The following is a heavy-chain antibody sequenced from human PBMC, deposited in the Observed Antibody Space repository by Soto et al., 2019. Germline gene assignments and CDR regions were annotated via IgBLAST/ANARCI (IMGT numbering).Heavy chain of an antibody. CDR1: GGSISSGGYY. CDR3: ARVNSSRMVITENWFDP. CDR2: IYYSGST. V-gene: IGHV4-31*03. Sequence: QVQLQESGPGLVKPSQTLSLTCTVSGGSISSGGYYWSWIRQHPGKGLEWIGYIYYSGSTYYNPSLESRVTISVDTSKNQFSLKLSSVTAADTAVYYCARVNSSRMVITENWFDPWGQGTLVTVSS. D-gene: IGHD3-22*01. J-gene: IGHJ5*02.